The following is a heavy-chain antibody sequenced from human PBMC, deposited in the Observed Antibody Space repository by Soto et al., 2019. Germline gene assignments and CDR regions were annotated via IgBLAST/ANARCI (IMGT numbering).Heavy chain of an antibody. V-gene: IGHV3-30*18. CDR3: AKERMAFCGIPPHFDY. Sequence: QVQLVESGGGVVQPGRSLRLSCAASGFTFSSYGMHRVRQAPGNGLEWVAVIAYDGSNKYDADSVKGRCTMSRDNSKNTMYLQMNSLRAEDTAVYYCAKERMAFCGIPPHFDYWGQGTLVTVSA. CDR2: IAYDGSNK. D-gene: IGHD1-26*01. J-gene: IGHJ4*02. CDR1: GFTFSSYG.